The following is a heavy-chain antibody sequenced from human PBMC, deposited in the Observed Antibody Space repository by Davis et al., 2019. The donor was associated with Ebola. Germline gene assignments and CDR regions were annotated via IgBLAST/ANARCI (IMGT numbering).Heavy chain of an antibody. V-gene: IGHV3-21*01. J-gene: IGHJ6*04. CDR1: GFTFSSYS. Sequence: GESLKISCAASGFTFSSYSMNWVRQAPGKGLEWVSSISSSSSYIYYADSVKGRFTISRDNAKNTLYLQMNSLRAEDTAVYYCARDPFLEWLFSGRYYHYGMDVWGKGTTVTVSS. CDR3: ARDPFLEWLFSGRYYHYGMDV. D-gene: IGHD3-3*01. CDR2: ISSSSSYI.